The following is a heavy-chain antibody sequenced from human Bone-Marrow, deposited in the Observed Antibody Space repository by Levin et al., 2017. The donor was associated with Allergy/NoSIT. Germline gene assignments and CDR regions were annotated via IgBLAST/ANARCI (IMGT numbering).Heavy chain of an antibody. CDR2: ISSSGGTI. D-gene: IGHD6-6*01. CDR1: GFTFSDYF. Sequence: GGSLRLSCAASGFTFSDYFMSWIRQAPGKGLEWLSYISSSGGTIYYADSLRGRFTISRDNAKNTLYLQMNSLRAEDTAVYYCARDGGLDSSSQRGGWFDPWGQGTLVTVSS. J-gene: IGHJ5*02. CDR3: ARDGGLDSSSQRGGWFDP. V-gene: IGHV3-11*01.